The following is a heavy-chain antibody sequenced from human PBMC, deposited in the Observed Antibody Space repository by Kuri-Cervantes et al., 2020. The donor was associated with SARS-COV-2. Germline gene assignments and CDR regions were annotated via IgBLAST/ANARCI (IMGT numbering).Heavy chain of an antibody. Sequence: ESLKISCIVSGVAIDSNSYYWVWIRQPPGKGLGWIGGIYYSGSTYYNPSLKSRVTISVDTSKNQFSLKLSSVTAADTAVYYCAREWELLRGWFDPWGQGTLVTVSS. CDR1: GVAIDSNSYY. V-gene: IGHV4-39*07. CDR3: AREWELLRGWFDP. CDR2: IYYSGST. D-gene: IGHD1-26*01. J-gene: IGHJ5*02.